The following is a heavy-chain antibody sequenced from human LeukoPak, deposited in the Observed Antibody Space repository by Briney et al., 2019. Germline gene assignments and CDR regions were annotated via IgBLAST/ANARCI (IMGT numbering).Heavy chain of an antibody. D-gene: IGHD2-15*01. CDR3: ATSTAGYCSGRICSPYYFHYGINV. Sequence: GGSLRLSCAASGLTLSKYGIHWVRQAPGKGLEWVAVVSYDGSNKNYIDSMKGRFIISRDNYNSTVYLQMNSLRAEDTAVYYCATSTAGYCSGRICSPYYFHYGINVWGPGTTVTVSS. J-gene: IGHJ6*01. V-gene: IGHV3-30*03. CDR2: VSYDGSNK. CDR1: GLTLSKYG.